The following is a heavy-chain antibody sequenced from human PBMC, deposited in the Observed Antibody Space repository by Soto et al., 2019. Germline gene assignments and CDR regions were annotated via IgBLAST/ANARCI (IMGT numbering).Heavy chain of an antibody. CDR1: CYTFTSYC. V-gene: IGHV1-18*04. J-gene: IGHJ6*02. Sequence: ASVNVSFKASCYTFTSYCISCVRQAPLQWLELMGWIRDYNGNTNYAHKLQGRVTMTTDTSTSKAYIELRSLRSDDTAVYYCAREPKLELRSSPNHYYYGMDVWGQWPTDNVSS. D-gene: IGHD1-7*01. CDR2: IRDYNGNT. CDR3: AREPKLELRSSPNHYYYGMDV.